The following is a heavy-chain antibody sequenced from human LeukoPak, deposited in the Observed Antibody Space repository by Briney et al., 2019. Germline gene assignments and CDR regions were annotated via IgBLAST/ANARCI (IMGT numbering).Heavy chain of an antibody. D-gene: IGHD5-18*01. CDR2: INHSGST. CDR1: GGSFSGYY. V-gene: IGHV4-34*01. CDR3: ARDQVMGYSYGFYYYYGMDV. Sequence: SETLSLTCAVYGGSFSGYYWSWIRQPPGKGLEWIGEINHSGSTNYNPSLKSRVTISVDTSKNQFSLKLSSVTAADTAVYYCARDQVMGYSYGFYYYYGMDVWGQGTTVTVSS. J-gene: IGHJ6*02.